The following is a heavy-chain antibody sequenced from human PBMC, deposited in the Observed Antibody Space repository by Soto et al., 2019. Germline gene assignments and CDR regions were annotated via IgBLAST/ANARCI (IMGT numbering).Heavy chain of an antibody. J-gene: IGHJ4*02. V-gene: IGHV1-18*04. CDR2: ISGYNGNT. D-gene: IGHD3-22*01. CDR1: GYTFTNYG. Sequence: ASVKVSCKASGYTFTNYGVSWVRQAPGQGLGWMGWISGYNGNTNYAQNLQGRVSMTTDTSTSTAYMELRSLRSDDTAVYYCARDVTRNYYDSSGYYYFDYWGQGTLVTVSS. CDR3: ARDVTRNYYDSSGYYYFDY.